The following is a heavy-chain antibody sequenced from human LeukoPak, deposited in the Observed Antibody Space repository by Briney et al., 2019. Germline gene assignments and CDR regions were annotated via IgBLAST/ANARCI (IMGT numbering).Heavy chain of an antibody. J-gene: IGHJ4*02. V-gene: IGHV3-11*04. D-gene: IGHD4-23*01. Sequence: KPSETLSLTCSVSGGSISSGDYYWSWIRQAPGKGLEWVSYISSSGSGRFYADSVRGRFTISRDNAKNSLYLQMNSLRAEDTAVYYCARDGDYGGLDYWGQGTLVTVSS. CDR1: GGSISSGDYY. CDR3: ARDGDYGGLDY. CDR2: ISSSGSGR.